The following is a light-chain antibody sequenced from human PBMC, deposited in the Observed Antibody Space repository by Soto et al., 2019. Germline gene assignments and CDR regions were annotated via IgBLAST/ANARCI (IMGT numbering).Light chain of an antibody. V-gene: IGKV2-30*02. Sequence: VVMTQSPLSLPVTLGPPASISCRSNQRLVHSDGIAYFSWFQQRPGRSPRRLIYKVSNRDSGVPARFSGSGSGTDFALKISRVEAEDVGVYYCMQGTHWPITFGQGTRLEIK. CDR2: KVS. CDR1: QRLVHSDGIAY. J-gene: IGKJ5*01. CDR3: MQGTHWPIT.